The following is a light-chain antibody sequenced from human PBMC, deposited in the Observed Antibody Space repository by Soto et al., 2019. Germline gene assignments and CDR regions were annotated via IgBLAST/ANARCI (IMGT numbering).Light chain of an antibody. CDR2: KAS. V-gene: IGKV1-12*01. CDR1: QGISSW. CDR3: HQASSFPRT. Sequence: DIQMTQSPSFVSASVGDRVTITCRASQGISSWLSWYQQKPGTAPTLLVYKASTLQDGVPSRFSGSGSGTDFTLTINSLQPEDFGTYYCHQASSFPRTFGGGTKVDI. J-gene: IGKJ4*01.